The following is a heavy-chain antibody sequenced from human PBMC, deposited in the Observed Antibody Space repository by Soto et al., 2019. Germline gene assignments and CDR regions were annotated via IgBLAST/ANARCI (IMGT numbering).Heavy chain of an antibody. V-gene: IGHV1-8*01. CDR2: MNPNSGNT. CDR3: ARVFRYSSSWYFGY. J-gene: IGHJ4*02. CDR1: GYTFTSYD. D-gene: IGHD6-13*01. Sequence: QVQLVQSGAEVKKPGASVKVSCKASGYTFTSYDINWVRQATGQGLEWMGWMNPNSGNTGYAQKFQGRVTRTRNTSISTAYMELSSLRSEDTAVYYCARVFRYSSSWYFGYWGQGTLVTVSS.